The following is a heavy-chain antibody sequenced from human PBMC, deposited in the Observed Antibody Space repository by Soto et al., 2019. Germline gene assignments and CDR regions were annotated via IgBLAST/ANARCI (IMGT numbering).Heavy chain of an antibody. V-gene: IGHV4-34*01. Sequence: QVQLQQWGAGLLKPSETLSLTCAVYGGSFSGYYWSWIRQPPGKGLEWIGEINHSGSTNYNPSLKSRVTISVDTSKNQCSLKLSSVTAADTAVYYCARGGPLTTVTHIADYWGQGTLVTVSS. CDR2: INHSGST. CDR3: ARGGPLTTVTHIADY. CDR1: GGSFSGYY. J-gene: IGHJ4*02. D-gene: IGHD4-4*01.